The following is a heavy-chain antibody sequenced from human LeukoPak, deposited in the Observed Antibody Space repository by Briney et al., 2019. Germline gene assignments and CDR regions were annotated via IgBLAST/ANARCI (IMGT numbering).Heavy chain of an antibody. CDR2: ISSSGSTI. J-gene: IGHJ4*02. CDR1: GFTFSSYG. D-gene: IGHD3-22*01. V-gene: IGHV3-48*04. CDR3: ARGPAASGYYDSRGRNGYFDY. Sequence: PGRSLRLSCAASGFTFSSYGMHWVRQAPGKGLEWVSYISSSGSTIYYADSVKGRFTISRDNAKNSLYLQMNSLRAEDTAVYYCARGPAASGYYDSRGRNGYFDYWGQGTLVTVSS.